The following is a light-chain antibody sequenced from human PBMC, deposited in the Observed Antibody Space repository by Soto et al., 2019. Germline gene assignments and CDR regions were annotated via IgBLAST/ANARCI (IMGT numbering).Light chain of an antibody. Sequence: EIVLTQSPATLSLSPGERATLSCRASQSVRSFLAWYQQKPGQAPRLLVYDASNRATGIPPRFSGSGSGTYFTLTISSLAPEEFAVYYCQQRNDWPLTFGGGTKVEIK. CDR1: QSVRSF. J-gene: IGKJ4*01. CDR2: DAS. CDR3: QQRNDWPLT. V-gene: IGKV3-11*01.